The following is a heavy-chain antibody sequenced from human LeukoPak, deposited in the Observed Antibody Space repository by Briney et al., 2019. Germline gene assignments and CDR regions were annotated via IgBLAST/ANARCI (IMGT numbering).Heavy chain of an antibody. CDR2: ISGSGDST. Sequence: GGSLRLSCAASGFTFSRFAMSWVRQAPGKGLEWVSGISGSGDSTYYADSVKGRFTISRDNSKNTLYLQMNSLRAEDTAVYYCAKDPYGDYVRYFDYWGQGTLVTVSS. V-gene: IGHV3-23*01. D-gene: IGHD4-17*01. CDR3: AKDPYGDYVRYFDY. CDR1: GFTFSRFA. J-gene: IGHJ4*02.